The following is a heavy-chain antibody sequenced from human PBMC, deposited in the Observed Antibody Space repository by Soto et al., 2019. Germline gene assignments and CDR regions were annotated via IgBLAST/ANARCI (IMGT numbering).Heavy chain of an antibody. CDR1: GGSIDTSY. Sequence: LVTLSLTCTVSGGSIDTSYWGWIRQPPGKGLEWIGTIYYGGATYYNPSLKSRVTISVDTSKNHFSLSLSSVTAADTAVYYCARDIGIAWFFLWGQGTLVTVSS. V-gene: IGHV4-39*02. D-gene: IGHD2-15*01. CDR2: IYYGGAT. CDR3: ARDIGIAWFFL. J-gene: IGHJ5*02.